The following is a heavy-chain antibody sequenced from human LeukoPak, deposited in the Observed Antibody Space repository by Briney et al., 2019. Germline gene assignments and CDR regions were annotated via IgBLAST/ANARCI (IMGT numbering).Heavy chain of an antibody. CDR2: INWNGGST. Sequence: GGSLRLSCAASGFTFSSYAMNWVRQAPGKGLEWVSGINWNGGSTGYADSVKGRFTISRDNAKNSLYLQMNSLRAEDTALYYCARAPRVPSEYYFDYWGQGTLVTVSS. D-gene: IGHD6-6*01. V-gene: IGHV3-20*04. J-gene: IGHJ4*02. CDR1: GFTFSSYA. CDR3: ARAPRVPSEYYFDY.